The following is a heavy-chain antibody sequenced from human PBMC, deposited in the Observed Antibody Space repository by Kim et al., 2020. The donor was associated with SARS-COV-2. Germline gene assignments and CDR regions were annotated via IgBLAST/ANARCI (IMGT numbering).Heavy chain of an antibody. CDR2: IWYDGSNK. J-gene: IGHJ6*02. CDR3: ARDGGYSYGKADYYYYGMDV. D-gene: IGHD5-18*01. V-gene: IGHV3-33*01. Sequence: GGSLRLSCAASGFTFSSYGMHWVRQAPGKGLEWVAVIWYDGSNKYYADSVKGRFTISRDNSKNTLYLQMNSLRAEDTAVYYCARDGGYSYGKADYYYYGMDVWGQGTTVTVSS. CDR1: GFTFSSYG.